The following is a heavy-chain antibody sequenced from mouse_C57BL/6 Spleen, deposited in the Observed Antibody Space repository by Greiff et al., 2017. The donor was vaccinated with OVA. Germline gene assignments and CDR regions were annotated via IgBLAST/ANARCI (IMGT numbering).Heavy chain of an antibody. CDR1: YTFSRRVH. Sequence: QVQLQQSGPELARPWASVKISCQAFYTFSRRVHFAIRDTNYWMQWVKQRPGQGLEWIGAIYPGNGDTSYNQKFKGKATLTVDKSSSTAYMELNSLTSEDSAVYYCARDSLYGYYFAYWGQGTLDTVSA. J-gene: IGHJ3*01. CDR2: GQGLEWIG. V-gene: IGHV1-87*01. CDR3: SEDSAVYYCARDSLYGYYFAY. D-gene: IGHD2-12*01.